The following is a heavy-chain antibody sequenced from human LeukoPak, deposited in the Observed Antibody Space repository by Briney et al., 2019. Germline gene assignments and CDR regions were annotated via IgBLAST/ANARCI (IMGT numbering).Heavy chain of an antibody. D-gene: IGHD4-17*01. CDR3: ARRLRFINALDY. Sequence: SETLSLTXTVSGGSISSYYWSWIRQPPGKGLEWIGYIYYSGSTNYNPSLKSRVTVSVDTSKNQFSLKLSSVTAADTAVYCCARRLRFINALDYWGQGTLVTVSS. J-gene: IGHJ4*02. V-gene: IGHV4-59*01. CDR1: GGSISSYY. CDR2: IYYSGST.